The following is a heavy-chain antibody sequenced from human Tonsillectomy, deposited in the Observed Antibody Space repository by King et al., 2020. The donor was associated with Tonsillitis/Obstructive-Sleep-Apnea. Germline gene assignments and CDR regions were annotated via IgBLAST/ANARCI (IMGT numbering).Heavy chain of an antibody. V-gene: IGHV4-59*08. Sequence: VQLVESGPGLVKPSETLSLTCIVSGASISSDYWSWIRQPPGKGLEWIGYIHSSGVTDFNRSLRSRVTMSIDTSKNQFSLRLSSVTAADTAVYYCARHTDRYSRTYFEDYWGQGTLVAVSS. CDR1: GASISSDY. CDR3: ARHTDRYSRTYFEDY. D-gene: IGHD1-26*01. CDR2: IHSSGVT. J-gene: IGHJ4*02.